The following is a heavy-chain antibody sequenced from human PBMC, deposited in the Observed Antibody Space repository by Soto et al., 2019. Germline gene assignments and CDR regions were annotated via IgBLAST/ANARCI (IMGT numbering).Heavy chain of an antibody. D-gene: IGHD7-27*01. CDR2: IHPNDGRT. CDR1: GYSFNNYY. Sequence: QVHLEQSGAEVKRPGASVIISCRASGYSFNNYYIHWVRQAPGQGLEWMGIIHPNDGRTFYAQSFQGRVTMTRDASTSTVFMDLSSLRSDDTAVYYCARALTEFDYWGPGTRVTVSS. CDR3: ARALTEFDY. V-gene: IGHV1-46*02. J-gene: IGHJ4*02.